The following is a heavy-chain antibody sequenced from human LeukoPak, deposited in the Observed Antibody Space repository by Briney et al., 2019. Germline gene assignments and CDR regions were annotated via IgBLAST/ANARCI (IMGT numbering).Heavy chain of an antibody. Sequence: GGSLRLSCAASGFTFSSYSMNWVRPAPGKGLEWVSCISSSSSYIYYADSVKGRFTISRDNAKNSLYLQMNSLRAEDTAVYYCARAHNWKYGSFDFWGQGTLVTVSS. CDR3: ARAHNWKYGSFDF. D-gene: IGHD1-7*01. J-gene: IGHJ4*02. CDR1: GFTFSSYS. V-gene: IGHV3-21*01. CDR2: ISSSSSYI.